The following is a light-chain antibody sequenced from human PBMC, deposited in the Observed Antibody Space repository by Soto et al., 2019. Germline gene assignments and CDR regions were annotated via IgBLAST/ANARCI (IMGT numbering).Light chain of an antibody. V-gene: IGKV3-20*01. CDR3: QGYGDSPPTYS. CDR2: GAS. CDR1: QSVSSTY. Sequence: EIVLTQSPGTLSLSPGERATLSCRASQSVSSTYLAWYQHRPGQSPRRLIYGASSSATGIPDRFSGSGSGTDFTLAISRLEPEDFAVYYCQGYGDSPPTYSFGQGTRLEI. J-gene: IGKJ2*01.